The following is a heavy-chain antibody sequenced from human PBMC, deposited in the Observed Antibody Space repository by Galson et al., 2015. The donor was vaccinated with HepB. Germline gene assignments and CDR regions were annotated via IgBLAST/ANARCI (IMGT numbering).Heavy chain of an antibody. CDR3: ATGPMEGYYYGMDV. D-gene: IGHD3-10*01. CDR2: VDPEDGET. V-gene: IGHV1-69-2*01. J-gene: IGHJ6*02. CDR1: GYTFTDYY. Sequence: VKVSCKVSGYTFTDYYMHWVQQAPGKGLEWMGLVDPEDGETIYAEKFQGRVTITADTSTDTAYMELSSLRSEDTAVYYCATGPMEGYYYGMDVWGQGTTVTVSS.